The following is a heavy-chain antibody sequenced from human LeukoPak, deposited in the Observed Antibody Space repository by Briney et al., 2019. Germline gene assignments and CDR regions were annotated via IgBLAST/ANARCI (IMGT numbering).Heavy chain of an antibody. CDR2: ISGGGSYI. CDR3: ARRTSIAVTGTPVFDV. CDR1: GFTFSSYT. D-gene: IGHD6-19*01. Sequence: GGSLRLPCAASGFTFSSYTMNWVRQAPGKGLEWVSSISGGGSYIYCADSMKGRFTISRDNAKNSLFLQMNSLRAEDTAVYYCARRTSIAVTGTPVFDVWGPGTMVTVSS. J-gene: IGHJ3*01. V-gene: IGHV3-21*01.